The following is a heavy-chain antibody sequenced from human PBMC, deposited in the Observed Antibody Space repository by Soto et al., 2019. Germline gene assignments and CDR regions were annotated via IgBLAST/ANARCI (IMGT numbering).Heavy chain of an antibody. CDR3: ARQGATGYDSSGLPDAFDI. V-gene: IGHV5-51*01. Sequence: PGESLKISCKGSGYSFTSYWIGWVRQMPGKGLEWMGIIYPGDSDTRYSPSFQGQVTISADKSISTAYLQWSSLKASDTAMYYCARQGATGYDSSGLPDAFDIWGRGTMVTVSS. CDR2: IYPGDSDT. CDR1: GYSFTSYW. D-gene: IGHD3-22*01. J-gene: IGHJ3*02.